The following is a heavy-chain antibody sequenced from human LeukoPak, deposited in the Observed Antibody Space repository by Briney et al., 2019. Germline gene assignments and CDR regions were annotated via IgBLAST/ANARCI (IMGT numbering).Heavy chain of an antibody. CDR1: GGSFSGYY. CDR3: ARGPEGYAFDI. CDR2: INHSGST. V-gene: IGHV4-34*01. J-gene: IGHJ3*02. Sequence: PSETLSLTCAVYGGSFSGYYWSWIRQPPGKGLEWIGEINHSGSTNYNPSLKSRVTISVDTSKNQFSLKPSSVTAADTAVYYCARGPEGYAFDIWGQGTMVTVSS.